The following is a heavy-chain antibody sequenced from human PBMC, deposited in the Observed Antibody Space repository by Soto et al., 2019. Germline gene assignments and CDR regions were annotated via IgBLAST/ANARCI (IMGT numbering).Heavy chain of an antibody. Sequence: QVQLQESGPGLVKPSETLSLTCTVSGGSISNYYWSWIRQPAGTGLEWIGRIYASGSTNYNPSLQSRVTMSVDTSKNQFSLKLRSVTAADTAVYYCARDRSNSVTTVTTFDYWGQGTLVTVSS. V-gene: IGHV4-4*07. CDR3: ARDRSNSVTTVTTFDY. CDR1: GGSISNYY. CDR2: IYASGST. D-gene: IGHD4-4*01. J-gene: IGHJ4*02.